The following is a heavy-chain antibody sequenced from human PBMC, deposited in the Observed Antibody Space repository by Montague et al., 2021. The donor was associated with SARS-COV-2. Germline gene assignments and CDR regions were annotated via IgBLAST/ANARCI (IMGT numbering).Heavy chain of an antibody. V-gene: IGHV4-59*01. CDR2: IDNSGST. D-gene: IGHD4-23*01. CDR1: GGSIGAYY. Sequence: SETLSLTCTASGGSIGAYYWSWIRQPPGKELEWIGYIDNSGSTNHNPSLESRVTMSVDTSKNQFSLKLNSVTAADTAVYYCARHGGNDAFDIWGRGTMVTVSS. CDR3: ARHGGNDAFDI. J-gene: IGHJ3*02.